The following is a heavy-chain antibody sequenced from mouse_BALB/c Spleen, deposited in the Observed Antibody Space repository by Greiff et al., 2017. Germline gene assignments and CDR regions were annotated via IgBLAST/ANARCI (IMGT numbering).Heavy chain of an antibody. CDR2: IDTSDSYT. CDR1: GYTFTDYW. V-gene: IGHV1-69*01. D-gene: IGHD2-1*01. J-gene: IGHJ4*01. CDR3: ARDGNGAMDY. Sequence: VKLQQPGAELVMPGASVKMSCKASGYTFTDYWMHWVKQSPGQGLEWIGAIDTSDSYTSYNQKFKGKATLTVDESSSTAYMQLSSLKSEDSAVYFCARDGNGAMDYWGQGTSVTVSS.